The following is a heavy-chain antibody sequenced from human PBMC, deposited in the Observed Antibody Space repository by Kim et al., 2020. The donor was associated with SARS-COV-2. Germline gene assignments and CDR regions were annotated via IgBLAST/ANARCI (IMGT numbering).Heavy chain of an antibody. V-gene: IGHV3-15*01. CDR3: ATEPILHYFDGHVIRDSPY. J-gene: IGHJ4*02. Sequence: GGSLRLSCEASGINFTNAWMSWVRQAPGKGLEWLGRIRAKSDGGTADLAAPVKGRFTISRDDSKDTLYLQMTSLKTEDTAVYFCATEPILHYFDGHVIRDSPYWGQGTLVSVSS. D-gene: IGHD3-9*01. CDR2: IRAKSDGGTA. CDR1: GINFTNAW.